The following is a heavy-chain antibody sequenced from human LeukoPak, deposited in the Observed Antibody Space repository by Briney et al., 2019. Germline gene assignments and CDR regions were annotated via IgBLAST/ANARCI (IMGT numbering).Heavy chain of an antibody. Sequence: GGSLRLSCAASEFTFSSYSMNWVRQAPGKGLEWVSSISSSSDYIYYADSVKGRFTISRDNAKNSLYLQMNGLRAEDTAVYYCASDVTRDAFDIWGQGTMVTVSS. D-gene: IGHD2-21*02. CDR1: EFTFSSYS. CDR3: ASDVTRDAFDI. CDR2: ISSSSDYI. J-gene: IGHJ3*02. V-gene: IGHV3-21*01.